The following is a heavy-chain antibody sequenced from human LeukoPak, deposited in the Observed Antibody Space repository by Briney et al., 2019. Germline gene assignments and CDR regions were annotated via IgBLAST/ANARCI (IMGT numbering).Heavy chain of an antibody. CDR3: ARVNDMVRGVLAFDI. J-gene: IGHJ3*02. CDR1: GGSISSYF. V-gene: IGHV4-59*01. CDR2: IYYSGST. Sequence: PSETLSLTCTVSGGSISSYFWSWIRQPPGKGLEWIGYIYYSGSTNYNPSLKSRVTISVDTSKNQFSLKLSSVTAADTAVYYCARVNDMVRGVLAFDIWGQGTMVTVSS. D-gene: IGHD3-10*01.